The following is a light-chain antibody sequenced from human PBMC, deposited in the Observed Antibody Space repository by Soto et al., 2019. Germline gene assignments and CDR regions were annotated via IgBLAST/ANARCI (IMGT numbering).Light chain of an antibody. J-gene: IGKJ2*01. CDR1: QSISTE. CDR3: QQGHNWPLT. Sequence: EIAMTQSPATLSVSPGERATLSCRASQSISTELAWYQQIPGQPPRLLIYSASTRATGVPARFTGSGSGSEFTLTVGGLQSEDFAIYYCQQGHNWPLTIGQGTRLEI. CDR2: SAS. V-gene: IGKV3-15*01.